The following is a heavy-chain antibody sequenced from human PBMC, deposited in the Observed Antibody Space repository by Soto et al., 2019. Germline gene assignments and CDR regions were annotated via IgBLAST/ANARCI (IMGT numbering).Heavy chain of an antibody. Sequence: ASVKVSCKASGYTLTGYYMHWVRQAPGQGLEWMGRINPNSGDTDYAQKFQGRVTMTSDTSISTVFMELKTLRSDDTAVYYCAKYLAYCGGECHSDYYFYGLDVWGQGTTVTVSS. CDR3: AKYLAYCGGECHSDYYFYGLDV. CDR1: GYTLTGYY. D-gene: IGHD2-21*01. CDR2: INPNSGDT. V-gene: IGHV1-2*06. J-gene: IGHJ6*02.